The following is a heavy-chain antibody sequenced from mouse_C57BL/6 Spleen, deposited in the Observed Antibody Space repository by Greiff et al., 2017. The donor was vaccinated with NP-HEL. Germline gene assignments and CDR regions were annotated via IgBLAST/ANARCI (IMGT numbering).Heavy chain of an antibody. CDR1: GYSFTDYN. J-gene: IGHJ4*01. D-gene: IGHD3-3*01. CDR3: ARGGLGQNPVYAMDY. CDR2: INPNYGTT. Sequence: EVQLQQSGPELVKPGASVKISCKASGYSFTDYNMNWVKQSNGKSLEWIGVINPNYGTTSYNQKFKGKATLTVDQSSSTAYMQLNSLTAEDSAVYYCARGGLGQNPVYAMDYWGQGTSVTVSS. V-gene: IGHV1-39*01.